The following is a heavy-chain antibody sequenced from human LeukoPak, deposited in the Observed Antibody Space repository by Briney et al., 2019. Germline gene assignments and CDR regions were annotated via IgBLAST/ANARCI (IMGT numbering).Heavy chain of an antibody. V-gene: IGHV1-2*02. CDR3: ARAGGRSWFDP. J-gene: IGHJ5*02. CDR1: GYSFTDKY. Sequence: ASVKVSCKASGYSFTDKYMHWVRQAPGQGLEWMGWINPNSGGTNYAQKFQGRVTMTTDTSMGTAYMELSRLTSDDTAVYYCARAGGRSWFDPWGQGTLVTVSS. CDR2: INPNSGGT.